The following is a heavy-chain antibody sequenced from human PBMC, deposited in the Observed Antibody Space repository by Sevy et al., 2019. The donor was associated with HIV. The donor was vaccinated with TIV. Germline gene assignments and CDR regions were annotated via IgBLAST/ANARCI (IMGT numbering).Heavy chain of an antibody. D-gene: IGHD2-2*01. Sequence: GESLKISCAASGFTFSNAWMSWVRQAPGKGLEWVGRIKSKTDGGTTDYAAPVKGRFTISRDDSKNTLYLQMNSLKTEDTAVYYCTTDLTVVVPAYGMDVWGQGTTVTVSS. J-gene: IGHJ6*02. CDR1: GFTFSNAW. V-gene: IGHV3-15*01. CDR3: TTDLTVVVPAYGMDV. CDR2: IKSKTDGGTT.